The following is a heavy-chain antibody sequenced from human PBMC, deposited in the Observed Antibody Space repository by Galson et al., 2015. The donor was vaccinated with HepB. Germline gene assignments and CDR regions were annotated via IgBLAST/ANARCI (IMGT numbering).Heavy chain of an antibody. CDR1: GGSISSGSYY. J-gene: IGHJ4*02. CDR3: ARAGARRNWNLGWHDY. V-gene: IGHV4-61*02. D-gene: IGHD1-1*01. Sequence: LSLTCTVSGGSISSGSYYWSWIRQPAGKGLEWIGRVYTSGSTNYNPSLKSRVTMSVDTSKNQFSLKLSSVTAADTAVYYCARAGARRNWNLGWHDYWGQGILVTVSS. CDR2: VYTSGST.